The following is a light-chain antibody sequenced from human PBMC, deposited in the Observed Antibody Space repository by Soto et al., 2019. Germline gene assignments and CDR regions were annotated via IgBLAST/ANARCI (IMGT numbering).Light chain of an antibody. J-gene: IGLJ1*01. CDR2: DVT. V-gene: IGLV2-11*01. CDR3: CSYVDNYTFV. CDR1: SSDVGGYSY. Sequence: QSALTQPLSVSGSPGQSVTISCTGTSSDVGGYSYVSWYQQHPGKAPKLMIYDVTKRPSGVPDRFSGSKSGNTASLTISGLQAEDEADYSCCSYVDNYTFVFGTGTKVTVL.